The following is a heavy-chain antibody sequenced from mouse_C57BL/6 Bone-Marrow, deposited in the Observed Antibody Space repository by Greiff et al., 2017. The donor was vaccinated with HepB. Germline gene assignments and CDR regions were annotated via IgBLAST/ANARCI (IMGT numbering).Heavy chain of an antibody. V-gene: IGHV1-64*01. CDR2: IHPNSGST. CDR1: GYTFTSYW. Sequence: VQLQQPGAELVKPGASVKLSCKASGYTFTSYWMHWVKQRPGQGLVWIGMIHPNSGSTNYNEKFKSKATLTVDKSSSTAYMQLSSLTSEDSAVYYCARWDYDYDVDYWGQGTTLTVSS. CDR3: ARWDYDYDVDY. J-gene: IGHJ2*01. D-gene: IGHD2-4*01.